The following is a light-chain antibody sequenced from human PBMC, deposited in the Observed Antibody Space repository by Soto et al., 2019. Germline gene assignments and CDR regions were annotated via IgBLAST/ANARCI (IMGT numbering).Light chain of an antibody. CDR3: SSYTSSSTLGV. CDR2: EVS. CDR1: SSDVGGYNY. J-gene: IGLJ2*01. V-gene: IGLV2-14*01. Sequence: QSALTQPASVSGSPGQSITISCTGTSSDVGGYNYVSWYQQHPGKAPKLMIFEVSNRPSGISVRFSGSRSGNTASLTISGLQAEDEADYYCSSYTSSSTLGVVGGGTKRTVL.